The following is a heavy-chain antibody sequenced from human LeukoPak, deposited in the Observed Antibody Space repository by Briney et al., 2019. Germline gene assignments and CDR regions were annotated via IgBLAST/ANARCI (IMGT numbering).Heavy chain of an antibody. J-gene: IGHJ3*02. CDR2: ISGSGDNT. V-gene: IGHV3-23*01. D-gene: IGHD3-22*01. Sequence: GGSLRLSCSASGFTFSSYAMSWVRQAPGKGLEWVSTISGSGDNTYYADSVKGRFTISRDNSKNTLYLQMNSLRAEDTAIYYCAKDRVIVVIITSTDAFDIWGQGTMVTVSS. CDR3: AKDRVIVVIITSTDAFDI. CDR1: GFTFSSYA.